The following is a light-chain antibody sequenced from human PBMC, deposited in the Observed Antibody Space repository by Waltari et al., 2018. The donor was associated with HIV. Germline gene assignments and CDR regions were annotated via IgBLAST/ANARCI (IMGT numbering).Light chain of an antibody. CDR1: SSNIGINS. CDR3: AAWDDSLNGHVI. J-gene: IGLJ2*01. CDR2: NDN. Sequence: QSVLTQPPSASGTPGQRVTISCSGGSSNIGINSVNWFQQFPGTAPKLLIYNDNQRPSGVPDRFSGSKSGTSASLTISGLQSEDEADYYCAAWDDSLNGHVIFGGGTKLTVL. V-gene: IGLV1-44*01.